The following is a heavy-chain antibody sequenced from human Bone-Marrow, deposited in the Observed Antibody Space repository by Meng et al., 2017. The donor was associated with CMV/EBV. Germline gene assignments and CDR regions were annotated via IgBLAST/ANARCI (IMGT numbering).Heavy chain of an antibody. D-gene: IGHD4-17*01. J-gene: IGHJ4*02. V-gene: IGHV3-21*01. CDR3: ARVGMTTVGPVDY. Sequence: AASGFTFSSYSMNWVRQAPGKGLEWVSSISSSSSYIYYADSVKGRFTISRDNAKNSLYLQMNSLRAEDTAVYYCARVGMTTVGPVDYWGRGTLVTVSS. CDR2: ISSSSSYI. CDR1: GFTFSSYS.